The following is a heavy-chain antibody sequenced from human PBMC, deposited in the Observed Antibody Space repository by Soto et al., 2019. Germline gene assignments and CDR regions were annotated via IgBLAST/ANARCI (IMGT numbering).Heavy chain of an antibody. J-gene: IGHJ4*02. D-gene: IGHD1-26*01. CDR2: SKNKAQSYTI. CDR3: TAWIVGACY. V-gene: IGHV3-72*01. Sequence: HLVESGGGLVQPGGSLRLSCAASGFTFSDHYMDWVRQAPGKGLEWVARSKNKAQSYTIEYAASLNGRFTISRDDSANSLYLQMNSLKTEVTAVYYCTAWIVGACYWGRGTLVTVSS. CDR1: GFTFSDHY.